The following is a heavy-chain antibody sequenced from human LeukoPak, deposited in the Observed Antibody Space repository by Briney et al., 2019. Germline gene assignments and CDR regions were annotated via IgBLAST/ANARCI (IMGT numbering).Heavy chain of an antibody. CDR2: IIPILGIA. CDR3: ARERYATIYYYYYGMDV. D-gene: IGHD5-12*01. Sequence: SVTVSSKASGGTFIIYAISWVRHAPGQGLEWMGRIIPILGIANYAQKFQGRVTITADKSTSTDYMELSSLRSEDTAVYYCARERYATIYYYYYGMDVWGQGTTVTVSS. CDR1: GGTFIIYA. V-gene: IGHV1-69*04. J-gene: IGHJ6*02.